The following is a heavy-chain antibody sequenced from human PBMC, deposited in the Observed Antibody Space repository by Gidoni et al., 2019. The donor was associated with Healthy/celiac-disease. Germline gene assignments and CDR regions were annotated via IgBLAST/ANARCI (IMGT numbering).Heavy chain of an antibody. V-gene: IGHV3-21*01. Sequence: EVQLVESGGGLVKPGGSLRLSCAASGFTFSSYSMNWVRQAPGKGLEWVSSISSSSSYIYYADSVKGRFTISRDNAKNSLYLQMNSLRAEDTAVYYCARLGDCSSTSCYTPSDAFDIWGQGTMVTVSS. J-gene: IGHJ3*02. CDR2: ISSSSSYI. CDR1: GFTFSSYS. CDR3: ARLGDCSSTSCYTPSDAFDI. D-gene: IGHD2-2*02.